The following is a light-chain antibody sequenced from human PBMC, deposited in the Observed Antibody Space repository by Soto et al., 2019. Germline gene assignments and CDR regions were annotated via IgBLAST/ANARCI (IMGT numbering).Light chain of an antibody. J-gene: IGLJ1*01. V-gene: IGLV3-21*02. CDR3: QVWDTRSEHYV. CDR2: DDS. CDR1: SIGSKS. Sequence: SYELTQSPSVSVAPGQTVTITCGGSSIGSKSVHWYQQKPGQSPVLGVYDDSDRRSGIPERFSGSNSGNTATLTITRVEAGDEADYHCQVWDTRSEHYVFGPGTTLTVL.